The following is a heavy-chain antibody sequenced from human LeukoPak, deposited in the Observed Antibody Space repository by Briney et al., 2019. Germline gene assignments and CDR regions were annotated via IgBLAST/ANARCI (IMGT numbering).Heavy chain of an antibody. CDR2: INPSGGST. J-gene: IGHJ4*02. D-gene: IGHD3-10*01. Sequence: GASVKVSCKASGYTFTRYYMHWVRQAPGQGLEWMGIINPSGGSTSYAQKFQGRVTTTRDTSTSTVYMELSSLRSEDTAVYYCASAMVRGVIMFDYWGQGTLVTVSS. CDR3: ASAMVRGVIMFDY. V-gene: IGHV1-46*01. CDR1: GYTFTRYY.